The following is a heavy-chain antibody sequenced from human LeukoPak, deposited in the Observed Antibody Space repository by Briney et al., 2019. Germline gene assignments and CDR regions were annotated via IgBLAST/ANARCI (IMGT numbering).Heavy chain of an antibody. CDR2: ISWNSGSI. V-gene: IGHV3-9*01. Sequence: GGSLRLSCAASGFTFDDYAMHWVRQAPGKGLEWVSGISWNSGSIGYADSVKGRFTISRDNAKNSLYLQMNSLRAEDTALYYCAKSMGLMTGYYHPNDAFDIWGQGTMVTVSS. J-gene: IGHJ3*02. D-gene: IGHD3-9*01. CDR1: GFTFDDYA. CDR3: AKSMGLMTGYYHPNDAFDI.